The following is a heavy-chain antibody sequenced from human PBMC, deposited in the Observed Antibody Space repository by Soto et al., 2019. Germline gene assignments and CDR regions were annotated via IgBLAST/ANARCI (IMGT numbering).Heavy chain of an antibody. CDR2: VKKDGSEK. J-gene: IGHJ1*01. V-gene: IGHV3-7*01. D-gene: IGHD2-15*01. CDR1: EFSFSDYW. Sequence: EVQLVESGGGFVQPGGSLRLSCSASEFSFSDYWMTWVRQAPGKGLECVASVKKDGSEKSYVDSVKGRFTISRDNAKNSLYLHMRSLRDEDTAVYYCDSREEVVELAYWGQGALVTVSS. CDR3: DSREEVVELAY.